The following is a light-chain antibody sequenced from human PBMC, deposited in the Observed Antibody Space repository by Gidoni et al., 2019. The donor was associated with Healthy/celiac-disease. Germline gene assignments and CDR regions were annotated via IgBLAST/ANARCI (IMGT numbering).Light chain of an antibody. V-gene: IGLV1-40*01. CDR1: SPNMGAGYD. CDR3: QSYYSSLRV. CDR2: GNS. Sequence: QSVLTQPPSVHGAPGQRVTISCTGSSPNMGAGYDVHWYQQLPGPAPKLLIYGNSTRPSGVPARFSGSKSGSSASLAITGLQAEDEADYYCQSYYSSLRVFGGGTKLTVL. J-gene: IGLJ3*02.